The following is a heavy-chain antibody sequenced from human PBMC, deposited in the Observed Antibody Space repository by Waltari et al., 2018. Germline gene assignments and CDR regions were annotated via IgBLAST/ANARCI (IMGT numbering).Heavy chain of an antibody. J-gene: IGHJ5*02. Sequence: QVHLVQSGAEVKKPGASVKVSCKASGSSLTGHYMHWLRQAPGQGLEWMGWINPKSGDTEYAQKFQGRVTMTRDTSIGEAYMDLSSLRPDDTALYYCARDRQLGPYSWFDPWGQGTLVTVSA. V-gene: IGHV1-2*02. CDR3: ARDRQLGPYSWFDP. CDR2: INPKSGDT. D-gene: IGHD4-4*01. CDR1: GSSLTGHY.